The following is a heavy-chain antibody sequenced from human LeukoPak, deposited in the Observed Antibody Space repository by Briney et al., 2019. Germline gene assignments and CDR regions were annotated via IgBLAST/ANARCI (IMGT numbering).Heavy chain of an antibody. J-gene: IGHJ4*02. D-gene: IGHD6-19*01. CDR3: VNQISGWVY. Sequence: GGSRRLSSSASAFSLSTLPMHCVRHAQRDGLEYVSGSSSNGGSTYYADSVKGRFTISRDNSKNTLYLQMSSLRPEDTAVYYCVNQISGWVYWGQGTLVTVSS. CDR2: SSSNGGST. V-gene: IGHV3-64D*06. CDR1: AFSLSTLP.